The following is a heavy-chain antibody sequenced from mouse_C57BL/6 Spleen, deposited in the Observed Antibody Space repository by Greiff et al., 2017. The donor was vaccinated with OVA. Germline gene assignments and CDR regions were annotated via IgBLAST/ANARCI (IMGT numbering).Heavy chain of an antibody. CDR2: INPSTGGT. CDR1: GYSFTGYY. Sequence: VQLQQSGPELVKPGASVKISCKASGYSFTGYYMHWVKQSSEKSLEWIGEINPSTGGTSYNQKFKGKATLTVDKSSSTAYMQLKSLTSEDSAVYYCARADYYGSSPSYWYFDVWGTGTTVTVSS. CDR3: ARADYYGSSPSYWYFDV. D-gene: IGHD1-1*01. J-gene: IGHJ1*03. V-gene: IGHV1-43*01.